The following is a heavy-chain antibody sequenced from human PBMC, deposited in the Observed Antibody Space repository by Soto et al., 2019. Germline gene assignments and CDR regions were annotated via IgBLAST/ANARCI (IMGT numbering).Heavy chain of an antibody. CDR1: GDSVSSNSAA. J-gene: IGHJ4*02. CDR3: AREEGRIAVAGTPYYFDY. Sequence: KQSQTLSLTCAISGDSVSSNSAAWNWIRQSPSRGLEWLGRTYYRSKWYNDYAVSVKSRITINPDTSKNQFSLQLNSVTPEDTAVYYCAREEGRIAVAGTPYYFDYWGQGTLVTVSS. D-gene: IGHD6-19*01. V-gene: IGHV6-1*01. CDR2: TYYRSKWYN.